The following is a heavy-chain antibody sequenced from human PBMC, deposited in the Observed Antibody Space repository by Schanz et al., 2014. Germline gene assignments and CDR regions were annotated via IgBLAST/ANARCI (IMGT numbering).Heavy chain of an antibody. V-gene: IGHV3-30*04. CDR1: GFTFSSYP. CDR2: ISYDGINK. J-gene: IGHJ4*02. D-gene: IGHD3-22*01. Sequence: QVHLVESGGGVVQPGRSLRLSCAASGFTFSSYPMHWVRQAPGKGLEWVALISYDGINKYYADSVKGRFTISRDNSKNTMYLQMNSMSVEDTAVYYCERSMIIVDRAFDYWGQGTLVTVSS. CDR3: ERSMIIVDRAFDY.